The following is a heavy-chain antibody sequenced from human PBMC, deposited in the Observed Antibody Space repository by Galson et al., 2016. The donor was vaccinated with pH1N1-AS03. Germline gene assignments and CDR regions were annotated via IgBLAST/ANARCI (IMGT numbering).Heavy chain of an antibody. CDR3: ARHRQSETYSEPFDI. CDR2: IDPRDSDA. V-gene: IGHV5-51*01. D-gene: IGHD2-21*01. CDR1: GYTFNTYW. Sequence: QSGAEVKKPGESLKISCKASGYTFNTYWIGWVRQMPGKGLEWMGVIDPRDSDARYSSSFQGQVTISADKSITTAHLQWGSLKASDTGMYFCARHRQSETYSEPFDIWGQGTMVTVSS. J-gene: IGHJ3*02.